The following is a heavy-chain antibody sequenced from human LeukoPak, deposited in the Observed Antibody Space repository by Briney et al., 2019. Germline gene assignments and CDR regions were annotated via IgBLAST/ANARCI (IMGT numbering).Heavy chain of an antibody. D-gene: IGHD2-2*01. J-gene: IGHJ4*02. CDR3: ARLTMPGGDFFDY. V-gene: IGHV3-21*01. CDR1: GFTFSSYS. Sequence: GGSLRLSCAASGFTFSSYSMNWVRQAPGKGLEWVSSISSSSSYIYYADSVKGRLTISRDNAKNSLYLQMNSLRAEDTAVYYCARLTMPGGDFFDYWGQGTLVTVSS. CDR2: ISSSSSYI.